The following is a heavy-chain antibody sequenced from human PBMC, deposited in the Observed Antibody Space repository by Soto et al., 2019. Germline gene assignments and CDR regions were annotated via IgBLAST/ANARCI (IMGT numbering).Heavy chain of an antibody. J-gene: IGHJ4*02. Sequence: GSLRLSCAASGFTFSSYWMSWVRQAPGKGLEWVANIKQDGSEKYYVDSVKGRFTISRDNAKNSLYLQMNSLRAEDTAVYYCARGRRPQRHCSGGSCYPPENDYWGQGTLVTVSS. CDR1: GFTFSSYW. D-gene: IGHD2-15*01. CDR3: ARGRRPQRHCSGGSCYPPENDY. V-gene: IGHV3-7*03. CDR2: IKQDGSEK.